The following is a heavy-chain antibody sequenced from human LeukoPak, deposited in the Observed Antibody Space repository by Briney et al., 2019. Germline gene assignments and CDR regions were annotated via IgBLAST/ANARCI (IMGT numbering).Heavy chain of an antibody. V-gene: IGHV4-30-4*08. J-gene: IGHJ4*02. Sequence: PSQTLSLTCTVSGGSISSGDYYWSWIRQPPGKGLEWIGYIYYSGSTYYNPSLKSRVTISVDASKNQFSLKLSSVTAADTAVYYCARAITSVGFDYWGQGTLVTVSS. CDR1: GGSISSGDYY. CDR3: ARAITSVGFDY. D-gene: IGHD1-26*01. CDR2: IYYSGST.